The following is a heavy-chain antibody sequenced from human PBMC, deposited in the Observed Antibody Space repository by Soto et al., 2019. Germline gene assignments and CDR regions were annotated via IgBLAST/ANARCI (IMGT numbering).Heavy chain of an antibody. J-gene: IGHJ4*02. CDR3: TRDPRMTDF. V-gene: IGHV3-11*01. CDR2: ISPGGDII. Sequence: GGSLRLSCAASGFSLRDYYMTWIRQAPGKGLELLSYISPGGDIIKYADPVKGRFIISRDNAKNSLYLHVNSLRAEDTAVYYCTRDPRMTDFWGQGTLVTSPQ. CDR1: GFSLRDYY.